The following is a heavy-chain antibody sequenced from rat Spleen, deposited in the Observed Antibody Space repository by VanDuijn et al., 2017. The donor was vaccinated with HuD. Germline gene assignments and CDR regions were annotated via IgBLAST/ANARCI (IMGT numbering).Heavy chain of an antibody. D-gene: IGHD1-2*01. CDR3: ARLYYYSSYMPYVMDA. CDR2: ISYDGGST. Sequence: EVQLVESDGGLVQPGRSLKLSCAASGFIFSDHYVAWVRQAPKKGLEWVAYISYDGGSTYYRDSVKGRFTISRDNAKSTLYLQMDSLRSEDTATYYCARLYYYSSYMPYVMDAWGQGASVTVSS. J-gene: IGHJ4*01. V-gene: IGHV5-7*01. CDR1: GFIFSDHY.